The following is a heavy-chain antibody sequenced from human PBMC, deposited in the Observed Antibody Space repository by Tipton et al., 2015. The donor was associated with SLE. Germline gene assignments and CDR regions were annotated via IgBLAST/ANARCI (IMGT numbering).Heavy chain of an antibody. D-gene: IGHD6-13*01. V-gene: IGHV4-31*03. Sequence: TLSLTCSVSGGSISSDAYYWTWIRQLPGKGLEWIGYIHYSGSTYYNPSLTSRLTISVDTSKNQFSLRLNSVTAADTAVYYCARGMGIAAGHYMDVWGKGTTVTVSS. CDR3: ARGMGIAAGHYMDV. CDR1: GGSISSDAYY. CDR2: IHYSGST. J-gene: IGHJ6*03.